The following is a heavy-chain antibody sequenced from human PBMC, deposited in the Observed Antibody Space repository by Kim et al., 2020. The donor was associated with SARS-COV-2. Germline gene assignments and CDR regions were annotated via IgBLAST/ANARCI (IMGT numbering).Heavy chain of an antibody. CDR2: INPNSGGT. D-gene: IGHD2-15*01. Sequence: ASVKVSCKASGYTFTGYYMHWVRQAPGQGLEWMGWINPNSGGTNYAQKFQGRVTMTRDTSISTAYMELSRLRSDDTAVYYCGGEYCSGGSCYHHWGQGTLVTVSS. V-gene: IGHV1-2*02. J-gene: IGHJ5*02. CDR1: GYTFTGYY. CDR3: GGEYCSGGSCYHH.